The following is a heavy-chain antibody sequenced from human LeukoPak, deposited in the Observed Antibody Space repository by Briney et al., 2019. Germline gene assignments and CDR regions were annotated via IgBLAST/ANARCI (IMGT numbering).Heavy chain of an antibody. V-gene: IGHV3-11*01. CDR3: ARDLIVVVPASYYWYFDL. CDR1: GFTFSDYY. CDR2: ISSSGSTI. Sequence: PGGSLRLSCAASGFTFSDYYMSWIRQAPGKGLEWVSYISSSGSTIYYADSVKGRFTISRDNAKNSLYLQMNSLRAEDTALYYCARDLIVVVPASYYWYFDLWGRGTLVTVSS. D-gene: IGHD2-2*01. J-gene: IGHJ2*01.